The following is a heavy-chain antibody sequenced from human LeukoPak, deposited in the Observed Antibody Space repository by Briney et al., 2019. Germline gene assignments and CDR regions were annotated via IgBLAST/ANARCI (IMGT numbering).Heavy chain of an antibody. CDR2: IYYSGST. J-gene: IGHJ4*02. Sequence: LRLSCAASGFTFSDYYMSWIRQPPGKGLEWIGYIYYSGSTYYNPSLKSRITISVDTSKNQFSLKLSPVTATDTAVYYCARSGYYGPEHFWGQGTLVTVSS. CDR3: ARSGYYGPEHF. V-gene: IGHV4-30-4*08. CDR1: GFTFSDYY. D-gene: IGHD6-25*01.